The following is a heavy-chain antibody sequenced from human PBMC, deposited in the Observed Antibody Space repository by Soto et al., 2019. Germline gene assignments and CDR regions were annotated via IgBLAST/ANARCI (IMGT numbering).Heavy chain of an antibody. CDR1: GFTFSSYA. D-gene: IGHD1-26*01. V-gene: IGHV3-33*08. CDR3: ASDLVGASDSYGLDV. CDR2: IWHDGNNK. Sequence: GGSLRLSCAASGFTFSSYAMHWVRQAPGKGLEWVAIIWHDGNNKYYADSVRGRFIISRDNSKNRLYLQMNSLRAEDTAVYYCASDLVGASDSYGLDVWGQGTPVTVSS. J-gene: IGHJ6*02.